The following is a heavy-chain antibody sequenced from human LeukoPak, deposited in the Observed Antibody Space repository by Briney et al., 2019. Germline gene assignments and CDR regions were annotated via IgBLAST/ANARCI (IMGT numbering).Heavy chain of an antibody. CDR3: AQGGAAAGFDY. Sequence: SQTLSLTCGISGDSVSSNSAVWNWIRQSPSRGLGWLGRTYYRSKWYNDYAESVKSRITVNPDTSKNQFSLQLNSVTPEDTAVYYCAQGGAAAGFDYWGQGTLVTVSS. D-gene: IGHD6-25*01. CDR2: TYYRSKWYN. CDR1: GDSVSSNSAV. V-gene: IGHV6-1*01. J-gene: IGHJ4*02.